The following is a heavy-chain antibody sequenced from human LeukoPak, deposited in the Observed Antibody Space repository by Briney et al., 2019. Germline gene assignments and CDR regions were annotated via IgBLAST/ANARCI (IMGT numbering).Heavy chain of an antibody. Sequence: ASVKVSCKAPGYTFTSYAMHWVRQAPGQRLEWMGWINAGNGNTKYSQKFQGRVTITRDTSASTAYMELSSLRSEDTAVYYCARGGRFGSSDFDYWGQGTLVTVSS. D-gene: IGHD3-16*01. CDR2: INAGNGNT. CDR3: ARGGRFGSSDFDY. V-gene: IGHV1-3*01. CDR1: GYTFTSYA. J-gene: IGHJ4*02.